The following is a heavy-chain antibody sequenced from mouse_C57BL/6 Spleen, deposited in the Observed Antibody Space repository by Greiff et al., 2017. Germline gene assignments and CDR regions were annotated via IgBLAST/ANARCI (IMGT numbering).Heavy chain of an antibody. Sequence: QVHVKQSGPELVKPGASVKISCKASGYSFTSYYIHWVKQRPGQGLEWIGWIYPGSGNTKYNEKFKGKATLTADTSSSTAYMQLSSLTSEDSAVYYCARAPGSSYAMDYWGQGTSVTVSS. CDR3: ARAPGSSYAMDY. J-gene: IGHJ4*01. D-gene: IGHD1-1*01. CDR2: IYPGSGNT. CDR1: GYSFTSYY. V-gene: IGHV1-66*01.